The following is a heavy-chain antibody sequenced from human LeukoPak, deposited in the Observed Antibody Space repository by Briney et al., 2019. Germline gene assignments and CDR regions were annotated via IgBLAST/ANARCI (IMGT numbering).Heavy chain of an antibody. D-gene: IGHD3-22*01. CDR2: INPNSGGT. CDR3: ARDMYYDSSGYYVYDAFDI. Sequence: GASVKVSCKASGYTFTGYYMHWVRQAPGQGLEWMGWINPNSGGTNYAQKFQGRVTMTRDTSISTAYMELSRLRSDDTAVYYCARDMYYDSSGYYVYDAFDIWGQGTMVTVSS. CDR1: GYTFTGYY. J-gene: IGHJ3*02. V-gene: IGHV1-2*02.